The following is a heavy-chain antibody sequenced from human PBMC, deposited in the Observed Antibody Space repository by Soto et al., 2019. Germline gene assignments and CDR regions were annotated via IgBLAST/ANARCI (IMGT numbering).Heavy chain of an antibody. Sequence: ASVKVSWKASGYTFTGYYMHWVRQAPGQGLEWMGWINPNSGGTNYAQKSQGRVTMTRDTSISTAYMELSRLRSDDTAVYYCARAFGGSLYYYGMDVWGQGTTVTVSS. J-gene: IGHJ6*02. CDR3: ARAFGGSLYYYGMDV. D-gene: IGHD2-15*01. V-gene: IGHV1-2*02. CDR1: GYTFTGYY. CDR2: INPNSGGT.